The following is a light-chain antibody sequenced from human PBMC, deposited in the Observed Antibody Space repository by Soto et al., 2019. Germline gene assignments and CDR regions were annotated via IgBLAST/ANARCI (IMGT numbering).Light chain of an antibody. Sequence: QSALTQPASVSGSPGQSITISCTGTSSDVGGYNYVSWYQHHPGKAPKLMIYDVSSRPSGVSNRFSGSKSGNTAFLTISGRQAEDEADYSCSSYTSIGTLVILGGGTKVTVL. CDR1: SSDVGGYNY. V-gene: IGLV2-14*03. CDR3: SSYTSIGTLVI. CDR2: DVS. J-gene: IGLJ2*01.